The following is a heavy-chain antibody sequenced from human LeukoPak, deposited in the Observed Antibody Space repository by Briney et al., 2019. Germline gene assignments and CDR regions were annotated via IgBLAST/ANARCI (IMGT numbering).Heavy chain of an antibody. Sequence: GASVKVSCKASGYTFTGYYMHWVRQAPGQGLEWMGWINPNSGGTNYAQKFQGRVTMTRDTSISTAYMELSRLRSDDTAVYYCARVSDDFWSGGNWFDPWGQGTLVTVSS. J-gene: IGHJ5*02. D-gene: IGHD3-3*01. CDR2: INPNSGGT. CDR1: GYTFTGYY. V-gene: IGHV1-2*02. CDR3: ARVSDDFWSGGNWFDP.